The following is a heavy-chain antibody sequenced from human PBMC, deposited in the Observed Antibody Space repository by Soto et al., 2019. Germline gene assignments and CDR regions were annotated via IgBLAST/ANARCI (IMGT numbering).Heavy chain of an antibody. CDR3: ASSLPSGYDSGTYDY. J-gene: IGHJ4*02. Sequence: ASETLSLTCTVSGGSISSGDYYWSWIRQPPGKGLEWIGYIYYSGSTYYNPSLKSRVTISVDTSKNQFSLKLSSVTAADTAVYYCASSLPSGYDSGTYDYWGQGTLVTVSS. CDR1: GGSISSGDYY. CDR2: IYYSGST. V-gene: IGHV4-30-4*01. D-gene: IGHD5-12*01.